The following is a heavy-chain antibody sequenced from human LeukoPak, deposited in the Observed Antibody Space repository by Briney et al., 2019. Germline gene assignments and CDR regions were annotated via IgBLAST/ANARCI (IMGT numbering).Heavy chain of an antibody. CDR3: AKDACSGTSCSFDY. Sequence: GGSLRLSCAASGFTFSSNWMHWVRQAPGKGLVWVSRINEDGSTTNYADSVKGRSTIFRDNAKNTLYLQMNSLRAEDTAVYYCAKDACSGTSCSFDYWGQGTLVTVSS. CDR2: INEDGSTT. J-gene: IGHJ4*02. V-gene: IGHV3-74*01. D-gene: IGHD2-2*01. CDR1: GFTFSSNW.